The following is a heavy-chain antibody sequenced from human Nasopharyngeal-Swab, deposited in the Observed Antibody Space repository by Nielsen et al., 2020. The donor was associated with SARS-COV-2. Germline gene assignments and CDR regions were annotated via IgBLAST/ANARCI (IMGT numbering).Heavy chain of an antibody. CDR2: IYHSGST. V-gene: IGHV4-4*02. Sequence: SETLSPTCAVSGDSISSSNWWSWVRQPPGKGLEWLGEIYHSGSTNYNPSLKSRVTISVEKSKNQFSLKLSSVTAADTAVYYCAKVLWFGELYYWGQGTLVTVSS. D-gene: IGHD3-10*01. J-gene: IGHJ4*02. CDR3: AKVLWFGELYY. CDR1: GDSISSSNW.